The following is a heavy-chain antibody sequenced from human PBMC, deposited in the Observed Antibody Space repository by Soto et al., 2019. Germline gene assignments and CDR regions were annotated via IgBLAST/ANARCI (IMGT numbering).Heavy chain of an antibody. D-gene: IGHD2-8*01. CDR2: MNPNSGNT. J-gene: IGHJ6*02. CDR1: GYTFTSYD. Sequence: ASVKVSCKASGYTFTSYDINWVRQATGQGLEWMGWMNPNSGNTGYAQKFQGRVTMTRNTSISTAYMELSSLRSEDTAVYYCARASPYCTNGVCYSMDVWGQGTTVTVSS. CDR3: ARASPYCTNGVCYSMDV. V-gene: IGHV1-8*01.